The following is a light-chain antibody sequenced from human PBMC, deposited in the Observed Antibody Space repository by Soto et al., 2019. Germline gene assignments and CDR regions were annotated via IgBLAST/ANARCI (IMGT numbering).Light chain of an antibody. J-gene: IGKJ2*01. CDR3: QQYNWPPGT. CDR2: GAS. Sequence: EIVMTQSPATLSVSPGERATLSCRASQSVSSNLAWYQQKPGQAPRLLIYGASTRATGIPARFSGSGSGTEFTLTISSLQSEDFAVYYCQQYNWPPGTFGQGTKLEIK. CDR1: QSVSSN. V-gene: IGKV3-15*01.